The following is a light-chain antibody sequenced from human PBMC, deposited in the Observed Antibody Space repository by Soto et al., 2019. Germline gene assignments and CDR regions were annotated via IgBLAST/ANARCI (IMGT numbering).Light chain of an antibody. J-gene: IGLJ3*02. CDR2: EVN. CDR1: SNDVGGYNL. V-gene: IGLV2-23*02. CDR3: CSHVGGSSPQWV. Sequence: QSALTQPASVSGSPVQSITISCTGTSNDVGGYNLVSWFQQHPGKAPKLMISEVNKRPSGVSNRFSGSKSANTASLTISGLQAEDEADYYCCSHVGGSSPQWVFGGGTQLTVL.